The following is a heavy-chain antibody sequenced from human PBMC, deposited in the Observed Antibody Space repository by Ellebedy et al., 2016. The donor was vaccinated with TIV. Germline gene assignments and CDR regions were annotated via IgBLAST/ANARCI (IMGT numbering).Heavy chain of an antibody. J-gene: IGHJ3*01. D-gene: IGHD6-19*01. CDR2: IYENGST. Sequence: SETLSLXCAVSGGSISGFNWWSWVRQSPGKGLEWIAEIYENGSTDYNPALKSRVSISLDKSKNQFSLTLTSVTAADTAMYYCARVDTSGRSRAAFDLWGQGTMVTVSA. CDR1: GGSISGFNW. V-gene: IGHV4-4*02. CDR3: ARVDTSGRSRAAFDL.